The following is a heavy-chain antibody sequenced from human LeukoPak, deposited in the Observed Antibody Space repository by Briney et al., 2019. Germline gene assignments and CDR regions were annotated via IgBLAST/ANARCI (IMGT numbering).Heavy chain of an antibody. J-gene: IGHJ5*02. CDR2: IYYSGST. D-gene: IGHD3-10*01. CDR1: GGSISTSSYY. Sequence: SETLSLTCIVSGGSISTSSYYWGWIRQPPGKGLEWIGSIYYSGSTYYNPSLKSRITISVDTSMNQFSLKLSSVTAADTAVYYCATTYGSYPNWFDPWGQGTLVTVSS. CDR3: ATTYGSYPNWFDP. V-gene: IGHV4-39*07.